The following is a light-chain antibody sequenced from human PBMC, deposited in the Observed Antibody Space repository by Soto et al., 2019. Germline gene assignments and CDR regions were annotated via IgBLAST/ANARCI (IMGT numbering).Light chain of an antibody. J-gene: IGKJ5*01. CDR1: QSVSSCY. CDR2: GAS. CDR3: PQYCSSAIT. V-gene: IGKV3-20*01. Sequence: EIVLTQSPGTLPLSPGERATLSCRASQSVSSCYLDWYQQKPGQAPRLLIYGASSRATGIPARFSGSGSGTDFTLTITRLEPEDFAVYYGPQYCSSAITFGQGTRLEIK.